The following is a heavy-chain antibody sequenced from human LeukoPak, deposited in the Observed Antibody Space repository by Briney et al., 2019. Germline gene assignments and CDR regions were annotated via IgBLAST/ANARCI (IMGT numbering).Heavy chain of an antibody. J-gene: IGHJ3*02. CDR3: ARHGRGPLPTPDAFDI. Sequence: SETLSLTCTVSGGSISSYYWSWIRQPPGKGLEWIGYIYYSGSTNYNPSLKSRVTISVDTPKNQFSLKLSSVTAADTAVYYCARHGRGPLPTPDAFDIWGQGTMVTVSS. CDR1: GGSISSYY. D-gene: IGHD2-21*02. CDR2: IYYSGST. V-gene: IGHV4-59*08.